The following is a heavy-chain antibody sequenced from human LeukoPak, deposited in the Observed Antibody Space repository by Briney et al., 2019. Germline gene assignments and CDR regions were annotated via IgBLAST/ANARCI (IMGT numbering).Heavy chain of an antibody. D-gene: IGHD1-1*01. Sequence: GGSLRLSCAASGFTFSSYWMNWVRQAPGKGLVWVSRSNTDGSSTFYADSVKGRFTISRDNAKNTLYLQMNSLRAEDTAVYYCARGTASTGLDNWGQGTLVTVSS. J-gene: IGHJ4*02. CDR3: ARGTASTGLDN. CDR2: SNTDGSST. CDR1: GFTFSSYW. V-gene: IGHV3-74*01.